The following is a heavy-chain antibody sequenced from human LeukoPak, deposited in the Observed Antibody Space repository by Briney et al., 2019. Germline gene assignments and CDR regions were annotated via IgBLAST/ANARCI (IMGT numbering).Heavy chain of an antibody. J-gene: IGHJ5*02. V-gene: IGHV3-33*01. Sequence: TGGSLRLSCEASGFTFSYYDMHWVRQAPGKGLEWAAVIWYDGNNKYYADSVKGRSTISRDNSKNTLYLQMNSLRAEDTAVYYCARIGVHYYGSGTYYNALSGWFDPWGQGTLVTVSS. CDR3: ARIGVHYYGSGTYYNALSGWFDP. CDR1: GFTFSYYD. CDR2: IWYDGNNK. D-gene: IGHD3-10*01.